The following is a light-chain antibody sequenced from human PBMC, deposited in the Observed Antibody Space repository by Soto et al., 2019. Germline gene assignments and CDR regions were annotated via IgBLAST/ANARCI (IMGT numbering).Light chain of an antibody. CDR3: QQYNRYLFT. Sequence: DIQMTQSPSTLSSSVGDRVTITCRASQSISSWLAWYHQKPGKAPKLLIYDASSLDSGVPARFSGSGSGTEFTLTISSLQPDDFATYYCQQYNRYLFTFGPGTKVDI. CDR1: QSISSW. V-gene: IGKV1-5*01. J-gene: IGKJ3*01. CDR2: DAS.